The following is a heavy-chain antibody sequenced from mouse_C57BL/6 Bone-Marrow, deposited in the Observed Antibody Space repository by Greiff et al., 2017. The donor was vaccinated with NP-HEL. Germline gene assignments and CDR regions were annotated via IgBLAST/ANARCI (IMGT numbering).Heavy chain of an antibody. V-gene: IGHV14-1*01. CDR3: RTMARDFFAY. D-gene: IGHD1-1*02. CDR2: IDPEDGDT. J-gene: IGHJ3*01. CDR1: GFNIKDYY. Sequence: EVQLQESGAELVRPGASVKLSCTASGFNIKDYYMHWVKQRPEQGLEWIGRIDPEDGDTEYAPKFQGKATMTAETSSNTAYLQLSSLTSEDTAVYYCRTMARDFFAYWGQGTLVTVSA.